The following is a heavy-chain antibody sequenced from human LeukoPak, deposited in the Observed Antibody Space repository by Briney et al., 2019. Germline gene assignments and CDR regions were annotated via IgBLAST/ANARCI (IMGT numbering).Heavy chain of an antibody. D-gene: IGHD3-10*01. Sequence: ASVKVSCKASGYTFTSYDINWVRQATGQGLEWMGWMNPNSGNTGYAQKFQGRVTMTRNTSISTAYMELSSLRSEDTAVCYCARGQSSDGYGSGPDFDYWGQGTLVTVSS. V-gene: IGHV1-8*01. J-gene: IGHJ4*02. CDR2: MNPNSGNT. CDR3: ARGQSSDGYGSGPDFDY. CDR1: GYTFTSYD.